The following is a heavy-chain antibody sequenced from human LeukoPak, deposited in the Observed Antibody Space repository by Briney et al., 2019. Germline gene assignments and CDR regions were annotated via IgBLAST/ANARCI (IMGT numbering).Heavy chain of an antibody. Sequence: PSETLSLTCTVSGGSISSSSYYWGWIRQPPGKGLEWIGSIYYSGSTYYNPSLKSRVTISVDTSKNQFSLKLSSVTAADTAVYYCARGRRSWIQLWLLSYYFDYWGQGTLVTVSS. CDR2: IYYSGST. D-gene: IGHD5-18*01. CDR1: GGSISSSSYY. CDR3: ARGRRSWIQLWLLSYYFDY. J-gene: IGHJ4*02. V-gene: IGHV4-39*07.